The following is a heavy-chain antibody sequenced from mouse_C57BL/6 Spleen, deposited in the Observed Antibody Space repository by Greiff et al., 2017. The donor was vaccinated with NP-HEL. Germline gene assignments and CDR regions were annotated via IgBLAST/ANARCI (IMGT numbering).Heavy chain of an antibody. J-gene: IGHJ2*01. CDR2: IYPGDGDT. Sequence: QVQLQQSGPELVKPGASVKISCKASGYAFSSSWMNWVKQRPGKGLEWIGRIYPGDGDTNYNGKFKGKATLTADKSSSTAYMQLSSLTSEDSAVYFCARWGDGYPYFDYWGQGTTLTVSS. V-gene: IGHV1-82*01. D-gene: IGHD2-3*01. CDR1: GYAFSSSW. CDR3: ARWGDGYPYFDY.